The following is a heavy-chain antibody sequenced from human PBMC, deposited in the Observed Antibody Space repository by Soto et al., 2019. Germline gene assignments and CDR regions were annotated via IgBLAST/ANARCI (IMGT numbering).Heavy chain of an antibody. Sequence: QVQLVEYGGGLVKPGGSLRLSCAASGFTFSDYYMSWIRQAPGKGLEWVSYISNSGSPIYYADSVKGRFTISRDNAKNSLYLQMNSLRADDTAVYYCARARTSAIRGHDYWGQGTLVTVSS. CDR2: ISNSGSPI. CDR1: GFTFSDYY. D-gene: IGHD1-7*01. J-gene: IGHJ4*02. CDR3: ARARTSAIRGHDY. V-gene: IGHV3-11*01.